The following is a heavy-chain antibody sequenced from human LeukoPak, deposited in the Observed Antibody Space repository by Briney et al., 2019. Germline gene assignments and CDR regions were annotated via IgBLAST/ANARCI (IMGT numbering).Heavy chain of an antibody. CDR3: ARALSHCLDY. CDR1: GFDFSNYW. J-gene: IGHJ4*02. CDR2: IKHDGSEK. Sequence: GGSLRLSCVVSGFDFSNYWMNWVRQAPGKGLEWVANIKHDGSEKYYVDSVKGRFSISRDNAKKSLYLQMNSLRAEDTAVYYCARALSHCLDYWGQGTLVTVSS. V-gene: IGHV3-7*01. D-gene: IGHD3-16*01.